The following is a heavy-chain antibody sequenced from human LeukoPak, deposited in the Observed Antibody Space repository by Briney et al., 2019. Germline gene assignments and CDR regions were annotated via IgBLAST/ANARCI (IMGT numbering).Heavy chain of an antibody. D-gene: IGHD6-13*01. J-gene: IGHJ4*02. Sequence: PGGSLRLSCAASGFTFSSYAMSWVRQAPGKGLERVSSISSSGGSTYYADSLKGRFTISRDNSKNTLYLQMNSLRVEDTAIYYCISQQLLRVYTYWGQGTLVTVSS. CDR3: ISQQLLRVYTY. CDR1: GFTFSSYA. CDR2: ISSSGGST. V-gene: IGHV3-23*01.